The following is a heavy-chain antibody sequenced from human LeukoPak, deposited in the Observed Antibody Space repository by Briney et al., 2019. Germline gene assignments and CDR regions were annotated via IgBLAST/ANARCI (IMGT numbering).Heavy chain of an antibody. J-gene: IGHJ4*02. CDR3: AKDLNSSWAFDY. CDR1: GFTFSSYG. Sequence: GGPLRLSCAASGFTFSSYGVHWVRQAPGKGLEWVAVISYDGSNKYYADSVKGRFTISRDNSKNTLYLQMNSLRAEDTAVYYCAKDLNSSWAFDYWGQGTLVTVSS. D-gene: IGHD6-13*01. V-gene: IGHV3-30*18. CDR2: ISYDGSNK.